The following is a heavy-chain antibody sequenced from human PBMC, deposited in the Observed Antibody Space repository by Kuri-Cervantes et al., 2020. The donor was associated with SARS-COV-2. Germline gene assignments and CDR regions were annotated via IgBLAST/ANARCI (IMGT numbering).Heavy chain of an antibody. Sequence: ESLKISCTVSGGSISSSSYYWGWIRQPPGKGLEWIGSIYYSGSTYYNPSLKSRVTISVDTSKNQFSLKLSSVTAADTAVYYCAGFLKGIVGGKKYYFDYWGQGTLVTDSS. V-gene: IGHV4-39*07. J-gene: IGHJ4*02. CDR2: IYYSGST. CDR3: AGFLKGIVGGKKYYFDY. D-gene: IGHD3-16*01. CDR1: GGSISSSSYY.